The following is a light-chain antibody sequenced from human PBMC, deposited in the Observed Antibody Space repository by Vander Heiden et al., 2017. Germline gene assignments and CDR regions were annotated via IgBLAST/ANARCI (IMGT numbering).Light chain of an antibody. V-gene: IGKV4-1*01. Sequence: DVVMTQSPDSLAVSLGERATINCTSSQSLLYCSNNKNYLAWYQQKPGQPPKLLIYWASTRESGVPDRFSGSGSGTDFTLTISSLQAEDVAVYYCQQYYRTPFTFGPGTKVDIK. CDR1: QSLLYCSNNKNY. CDR3: QQYYRTPFT. J-gene: IGKJ3*01. CDR2: WAS.